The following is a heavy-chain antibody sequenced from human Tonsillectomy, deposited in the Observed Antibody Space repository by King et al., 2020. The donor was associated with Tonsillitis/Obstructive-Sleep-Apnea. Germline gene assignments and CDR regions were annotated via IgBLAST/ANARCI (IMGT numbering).Heavy chain of an antibody. J-gene: IGHJ4*02. D-gene: IGHD2-2*02. CDR1: GFTFSSYA. V-gene: IGHV3-30*04. Sequence: VQLVESGGGVVQPGRSLRLSCAASGFTFSSYAMHWVRQAPGKGLEWVAVISNDGSYNYYADSVRGRFTISRDNSKNTLYLQMNSLRAEDTAMYYWARDAPGKQYPYYFDYWGQGTLVTVSS. CDR3: ARDAPGKQYPYYFDY. CDR2: ISNDGSYN.